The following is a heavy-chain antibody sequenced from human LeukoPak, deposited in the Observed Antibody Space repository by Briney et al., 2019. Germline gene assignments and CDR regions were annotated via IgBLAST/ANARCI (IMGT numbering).Heavy chain of an antibody. CDR1: GFTFSSYS. D-gene: IGHD3-10*01. V-gene: IGHV3-48*04. J-gene: IGHJ5*02. Sequence: GGSLRLSCAASGFTFSSYSMNWVRQAPGKGLEWVSYISSSSSTIYYADSVKGRFTISRDNAKNSLYLQMNSLRAEDTAIYYCAQEQITMVRGVIVSSWFDPWGQGTLVTVSS. CDR3: AQEQITMVRGVIVSSWFDP. CDR2: ISSSSSTI.